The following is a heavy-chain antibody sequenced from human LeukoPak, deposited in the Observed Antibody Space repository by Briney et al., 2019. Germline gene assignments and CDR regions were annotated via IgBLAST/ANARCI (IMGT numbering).Heavy chain of an antibody. V-gene: IGHV3-7*03. Sequence: GGSLRLSCAASGFTFSNYWMTWVRQAPGKGLELVANIKQDGGEKYYVDSVKGRFTISRDNSKNTLYLQMNSLRAEDTAVYYCAKDILGIAVAGIFDYWGQGTLVTVSS. CDR3: AKDILGIAVAGIFDY. D-gene: IGHD6-19*01. CDR1: GFTFSNYW. J-gene: IGHJ4*02. CDR2: IKQDGGEK.